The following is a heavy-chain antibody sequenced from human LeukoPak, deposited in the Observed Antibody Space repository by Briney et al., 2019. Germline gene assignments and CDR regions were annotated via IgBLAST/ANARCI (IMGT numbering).Heavy chain of an antibody. CDR1: GFTLSTYA. CDR2: TSSSDAGT. V-gene: IGHV3-23*01. J-gene: IGHJ3*02. D-gene: IGHD4-17*01. Sequence: QAGGSLRLSCAASGFTLSTYAMSWVRQTPGKGLEWVAATSSSDAGTYHADSVKGRFTISRDNSKNTLYLQMNSLRAEDTAVYYCVLYGDYESPDGFDIWGQGTMVTVSS. CDR3: VLYGDYESPDGFDI.